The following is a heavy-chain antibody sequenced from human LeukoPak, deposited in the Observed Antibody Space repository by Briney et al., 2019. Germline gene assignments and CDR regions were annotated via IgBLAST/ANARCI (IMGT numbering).Heavy chain of an antibody. V-gene: IGHV4-61*02. CDR2: IYTSGST. J-gene: IGHJ4*02. CDR3: ARDRNLRPFDY. CDR1: GGSISSGSYY. Sequence: PSETLSLTCTVSGGSISSGSYYWSWIRQPAGKGLEWIGRIYTSGSTNYNPSLKSRVTISVDTSKNQFSLKLSSVTAADTAVYYCARDRNLRPFDYWGQGTLVTVSS. D-gene: IGHD1-14*01.